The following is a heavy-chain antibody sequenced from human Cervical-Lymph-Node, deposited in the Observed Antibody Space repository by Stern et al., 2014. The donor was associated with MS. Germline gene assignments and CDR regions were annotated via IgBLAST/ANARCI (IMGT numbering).Heavy chain of an antibody. V-gene: IGHV3-7*01. CDR2: INQDGSEE. Sequence: EVQLVESGGGLVQPGGSLRLSCAASGFNFRTYWMSWVLLVPGKGLQWVANINQDGSEENYVESLKGRFTVSRDNDKSTLFLEMNSLRADDTAVYYCARDLATDVLVVPAAPGAFDIWGQGTGVAVSS. D-gene: IGHD2-2*01. CDR3: ARDLATDVLVVPAAPGAFDI. J-gene: IGHJ3*02. CDR1: GFNFRTYW.